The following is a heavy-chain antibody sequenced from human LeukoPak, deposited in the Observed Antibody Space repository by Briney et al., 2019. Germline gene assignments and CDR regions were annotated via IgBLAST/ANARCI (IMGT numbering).Heavy chain of an antibody. Sequence: GGSLRLSCAASGFTFGSYGMNWVRQAPGKGLEWVSAISGSGGITYYADSVKGRFTISRDNSKNTLYLQMNSLRAEDTAVYYCARDSSGWSHDAFDIWGQGTMVTVSS. CDR2: ISGSGGIT. CDR3: ARDSSGWSHDAFDI. CDR1: GFTFGSYG. D-gene: IGHD6-19*01. J-gene: IGHJ3*02. V-gene: IGHV3-23*01.